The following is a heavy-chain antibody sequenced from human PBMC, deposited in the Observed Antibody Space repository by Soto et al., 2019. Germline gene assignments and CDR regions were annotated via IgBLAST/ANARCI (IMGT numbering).Heavy chain of an antibody. V-gene: IGHV1-69*13. D-gene: IGHD6-13*01. CDR2: IVPIYRTA. CDR3: VRDSGAKLSSS. Sequence: SVKVSCKASGGTFSSYRVNWVRQAPGQGLEWVGGIVPIYRTADYAQKFQGRVTITADESARTSYMELRSLKSQDTAAYYCVRDSGAKLSSSWGQGTLVTVSS. J-gene: IGHJ4*02. CDR1: GGTFSSYR.